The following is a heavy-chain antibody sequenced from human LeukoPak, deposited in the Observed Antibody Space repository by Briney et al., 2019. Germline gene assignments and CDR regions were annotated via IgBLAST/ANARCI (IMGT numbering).Heavy chain of an antibody. CDR1: GFIFSSSE. CDR3: AGAPSSASRLWLDP. V-gene: IGHV3-48*03. CDR2: ISSSDYTI. J-gene: IGHJ5*02. Sequence: GGSLRLSCAASGFIFSSSEMNWVRQAPGKGLEWVSYISSSDYTIYFADSVKGRFTISRDNAKNSLYLQMNSLRVEDTAVYYCAGAPSSASRLWLDPWGQGILVTVSS. D-gene: IGHD3-22*01.